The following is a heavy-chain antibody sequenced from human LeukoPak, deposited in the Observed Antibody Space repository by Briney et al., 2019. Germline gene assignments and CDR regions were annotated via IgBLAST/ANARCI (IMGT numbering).Heavy chain of an antibody. CDR1: GFTFDDHG. Sequence: GGSLTLSCAASGFTFDDHGMSWVRQAPGKGLEWVSCINWNGGKKGNADSVKGGLTISRDNAKNSLYLQMNSLRAEDTAFYYCARLGTIYCSTTSCHSQFDYWGQGTLVAVSS. V-gene: IGHV3-20*04. J-gene: IGHJ4*02. CDR2: INWNGGKK. D-gene: IGHD2-2*01. CDR3: ARLGTIYCSTTSCHSQFDY.